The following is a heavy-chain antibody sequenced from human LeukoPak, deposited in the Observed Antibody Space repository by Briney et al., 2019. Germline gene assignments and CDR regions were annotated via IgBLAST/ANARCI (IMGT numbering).Heavy chain of an antibody. J-gene: IGHJ4*02. D-gene: IGHD2-2*01. CDR2: ISSSGSTI. CDR3: ASNDCSSTSCYFDNFDY. Sequence: GGSLRLSCAASGCTFSDYYMSWIRQAPGKGLEWVSYISSSGSTIYYADSVKGRFTISRDNAKNSMYLQMNSLRAEDTAVYYCASNDCSSTSCYFDNFDYWGQGTLVTVSS. CDR1: GCTFSDYY. V-gene: IGHV3-11*04.